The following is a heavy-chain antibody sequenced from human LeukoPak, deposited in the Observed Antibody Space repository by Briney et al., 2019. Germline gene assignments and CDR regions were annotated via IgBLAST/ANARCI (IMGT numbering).Heavy chain of an antibody. CDR2: ISYDGSNK. D-gene: IGHD1-26*01. CDR3: ARDGSYSWAFDI. V-gene: IGHV3-30*07. Sequence: GRSLRLSCAASGFTFSSYAMHWVRQAPGKGLEWVAVISYDGSNKYYADSVKGRFTISRDNSKNTLYLQMNSLRAEDTAVYYCARDGSYSWAFDIWGQGTMVTVSS. J-gene: IGHJ3*02. CDR1: GFTFSSYA.